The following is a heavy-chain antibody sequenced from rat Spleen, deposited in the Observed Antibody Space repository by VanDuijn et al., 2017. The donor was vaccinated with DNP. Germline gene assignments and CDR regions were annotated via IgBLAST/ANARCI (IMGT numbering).Heavy chain of an antibody. D-gene: IGHD3-8*01. Sequence: EVQLVETGGGLVQPGRSLKLSCVASGFTFSSYWMYWIRQAPGKGLEWVASITSDGGSTYYPDSVKGRFTISRDNAENTVYLQMNSLKSEDTATYYCARHPFDAWGQGTSVTVSS. V-gene: IGHV5-58*01. CDR3: ARHPFDA. CDR2: ITSDGGST. J-gene: IGHJ4*01. CDR1: GFTFSSYW.